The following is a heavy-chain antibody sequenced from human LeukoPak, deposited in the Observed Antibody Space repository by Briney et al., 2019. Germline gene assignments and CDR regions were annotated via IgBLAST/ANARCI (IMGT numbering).Heavy chain of an antibody. Sequence: AGGSLRLSCAASGFTFSSYEMNWVRQAPGKGLEWVSYISSSSSTIYYADSVKGRFTISRDNAKNSLYLQMNSLRAEDTAVYYCARYSGYDGWGQGTLVTVSS. J-gene: IGHJ4*02. CDR3: ARYSGYDG. CDR2: ISSSSSTI. V-gene: IGHV3-48*01. D-gene: IGHD5-12*01. CDR1: GFTFSSYE.